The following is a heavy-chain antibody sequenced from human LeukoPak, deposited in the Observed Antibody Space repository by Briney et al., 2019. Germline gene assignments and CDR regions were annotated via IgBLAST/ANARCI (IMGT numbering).Heavy chain of an antibody. D-gene: IGHD2-21*02. J-gene: IGHJ6*02. Sequence: SQTLSLTCTVSGGSINSGDYFWSWIRQHPGNGLEWIGYIYYSESTHYNPSLKTGITISVDTSKNEFSLKLSSVTAADTAVYYCARVHHERLRLDVWGQGTTVTVSS. CDR3: ARVHHERLRLDV. CDR1: GGSINSGDYF. CDR2: IYYSEST. V-gene: IGHV4-31*03.